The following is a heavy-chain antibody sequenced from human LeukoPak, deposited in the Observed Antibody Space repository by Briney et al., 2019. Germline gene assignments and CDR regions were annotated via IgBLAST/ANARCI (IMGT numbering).Heavy chain of an antibody. V-gene: IGHV3-15*01. D-gene: IGHD5-18*01. CDR1: GFTFSNAS. CDR2: IKSKADGGTT. CDR3: TTDTAMVRGDFDY. Sequence: PGGSLRLSCAASGFTFSNASMSWVRQAPGKGLEWVGRIKSKADGGTTDYAAPVKGRFTISRDDSKNTLYLQMNSLKTEDTAVYYCTTDTAMVRGDFDYWGQGTLVTVSS. J-gene: IGHJ4*02.